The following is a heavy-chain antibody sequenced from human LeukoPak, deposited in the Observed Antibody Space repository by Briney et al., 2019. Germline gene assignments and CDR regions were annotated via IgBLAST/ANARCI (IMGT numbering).Heavy chain of an antibody. J-gene: IGHJ4*02. CDR3: ARAPQLYHFDY. CDR2: IYDSGST. Sequence: SETLSLTCTVSGDSISNYYWSWIRQPPGKGLEWIGYIYDSGSTDYNPSLKSRVTISVDTSKTQFSLQVTSVTAADTGVYYCARAPQLYHFDYWGQGTLVTVSS. D-gene: IGHD2-8*01. V-gene: IGHV4-59*01. CDR1: GDSISNYY.